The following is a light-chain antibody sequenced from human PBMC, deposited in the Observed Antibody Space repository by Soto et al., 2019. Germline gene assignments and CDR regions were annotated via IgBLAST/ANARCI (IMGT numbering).Light chain of an antibody. CDR1: SSDVGGYNY. Sequence: QSALTQPASVSGSPGQSITISCTGTSSDVGGYNYVSWYQHHPGKAPKLMIYEVSNRPSGVSNRFSGSKSGNTASLTISGLGAEDEADYYCTSYTSSSTLVFGGGTKVTVL. CDR3: TSYTSSSTLV. J-gene: IGLJ3*02. CDR2: EVS. V-gene: IGLV2-14*01.